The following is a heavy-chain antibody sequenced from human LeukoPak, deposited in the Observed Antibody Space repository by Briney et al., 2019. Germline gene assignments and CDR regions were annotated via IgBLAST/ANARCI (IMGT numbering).Heavy chain of an antibody. CDR2: IYYSGST. D-gene: IGHD3-22*01. V-gene: IGHV4-59*08. Sequence: SETLSLTCSVSGGSISGYYWSWIRQPPGKGLKWIGYIYYSGSTNYNPSLKSRVTISVDTSKNQFSLKLSSVTAADTAVYYCARHEDESSGYLFDYWGQGTLVTVSS. J-gene: IGHJ4*02. CDR1: GGSISGYY. CDR3: ARHEDESSGYLFDY.